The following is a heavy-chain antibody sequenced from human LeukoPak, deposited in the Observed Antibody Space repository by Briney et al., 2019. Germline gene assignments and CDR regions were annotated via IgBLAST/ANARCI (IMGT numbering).Heavy chain of an antibody. Sequence: ASVKVSCKTSGYSFTNYYMHWVRQAPGQGLEWMGMINPRGGTTSQPQKFQGRVTMTRDTSTSTVYMELSSLRSEDTAVYSCARDLSGSYHMYYFDYWGQGTLVTVSS. V-gene: IGHV1-46*01. D-gene: IGHD1-26*01. CDR2: INPRGGTT. J-gene: IGHJ4*02. CDR3: ARDLSGSYHMYYFDY. CDR1: GYSFTNYY.